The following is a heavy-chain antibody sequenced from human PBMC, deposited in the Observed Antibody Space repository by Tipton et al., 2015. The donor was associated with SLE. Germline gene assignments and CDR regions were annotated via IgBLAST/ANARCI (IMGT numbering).Heavy chain of an antibody. J-gene: IGHJ3*02. V-gene: IGHV3-30*02. CDR2: IRYDGSNK. D-gene: IGHD3-10*01. CDR3: AKGVTSLSLSAFDI. Sequence: SLRLSCAASGFTFSSYGMHWVRQAPGKGLEWVAFIRYDGSNKYYADSVKGRFTISRDNSKNTLYLQMNSLRAEDTAVYYCAKGVTSLSLSAFDIWGQGTMVYVSS. CDR1: GFTFSSYG.